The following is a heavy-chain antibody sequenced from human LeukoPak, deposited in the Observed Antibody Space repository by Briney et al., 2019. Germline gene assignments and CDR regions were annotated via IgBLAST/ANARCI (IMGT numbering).Heavy chain of an antibody. CDR2: ISGSGGST. CDR3: AKSGYDWYYFDY. CDR1: GFAVSRNY. V-gene: IGHV3-23*01. D-gene: IGHD5-12*01. Sequence: GGSLRLSCAASGFAVSRNYMSWVRQAPGKGLEWVSAISGSGGSTYYADSVKGRFTISRDNSKNTLYLQMNSLRAEDTAVYYCAKSGYDWYYFDYWGQGTLVTVSS. J-gene: IGHJ4*02.